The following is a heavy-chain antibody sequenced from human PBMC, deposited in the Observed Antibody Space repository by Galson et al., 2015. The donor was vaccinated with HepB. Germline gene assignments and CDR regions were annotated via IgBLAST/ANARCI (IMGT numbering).Heavy chain of an antibody. CDR3: AKEWRRYYYDSSGYFDY. D-gene: IGHD3-22*01. Sequence: SLRLSCAASGFTFSSYGMHWVRQAPGKGLEWVAVISYDGSNKYYADSVKGRFTISRDNSKNTLYLQMNSLRAEDTAVYYCAKEWRRYYYDSSGYFDYWGQGTLVTVSS. V-gene: IGHV3-30*18. CDR1: GFTFSSYG. J-gene: IGHJ4*02. CDR2: ISYDGSNK.